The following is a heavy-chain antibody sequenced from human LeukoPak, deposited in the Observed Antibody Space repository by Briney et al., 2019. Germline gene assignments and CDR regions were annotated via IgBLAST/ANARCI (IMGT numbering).Heavy chain of an antibody. D-gene: IGHD6-6*01. CDR3: ARVDSSSSY. J-gene: IGHJ4*02. Sequence: SETLSLTCTVSGGSMDNFYWNWIRQPAGKGLEWVGHIYSSGSTNYNPSLKSRVTTSIDTSKSQFFLKLSSVTAADTAVYYCARVDSSSSYWGQGTLVTVSS. CDR2: IYSSGST. V-gene: IGHV4-4*07. CDR1: GGSMDNFY.